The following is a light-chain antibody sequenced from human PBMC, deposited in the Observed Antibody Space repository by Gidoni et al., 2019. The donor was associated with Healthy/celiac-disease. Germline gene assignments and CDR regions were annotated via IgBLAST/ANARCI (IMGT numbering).Light chain of an antibody. V-gene: IGKV1-33*01. Sequence: DIQMTQSPSSLSASVGDRVTIICQASQDISNYLNWYQQKPGKAPKLLIYDASNLETGVPSRFSGSGSGTDFTFTISSLQAEDIATYYCQQYDNLQSFGQGTKLEIK. J-gene: IGKJ2*03. CDR3: QQYDNLQS. CDR1: QDISNY. CDR2: DAS.